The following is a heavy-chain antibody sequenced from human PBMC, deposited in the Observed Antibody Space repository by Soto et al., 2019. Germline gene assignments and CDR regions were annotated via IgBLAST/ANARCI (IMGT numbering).Heavy chain of an antibody. CDR3: ATFIRSWAYFDY. J-gene: IGHJ4*02. Sequence: PGGSLRLSCAASEFTFSIYSMSWVRQAPGQGLEWVSSISANGVAAFYADSVKGRFTISRDNSKNTLYLQMNSLRAEDTAVYYCATFIRSWAYFDYWGQGSLVTVSS. CDR2: ISANGVAA. CDR1: EFTFSIYS. V-gene: IGHV3-23*01. D-gene: IGHD1-26*01.